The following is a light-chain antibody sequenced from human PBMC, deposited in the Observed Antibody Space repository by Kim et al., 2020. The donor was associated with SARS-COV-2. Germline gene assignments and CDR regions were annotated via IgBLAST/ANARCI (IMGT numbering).Light chain of an antibody. V-gene: IGKV3-20*01. J-gene: IGKJ1*01. CDR3: QHSGSSPQP. CDR2: GAS. Sequence: EIVLTQSPGTLSLSPGERATLSCRASQSVSSSYLAWYQQKPGQAPRLLIYGASSRATGIPDRFSGSGSGTDFTLTISRLEPEDFAVYYCQHSGSSPQPFGHGTKFDIK. CDR1: QSVSSSY.